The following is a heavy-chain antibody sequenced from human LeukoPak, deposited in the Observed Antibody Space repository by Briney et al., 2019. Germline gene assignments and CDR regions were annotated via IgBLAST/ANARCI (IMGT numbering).Heavy chain of an antibody. CDR3: AKGGYSSSWRVNYYYGMDV. D-gene: IGHD6-13*01. CDR1: GFTFDDYA. Sequence: PGGSLRLSRAASGFTFDDYAMHWVRQAPGKGLEWVSGISWNSGSIGYADSVKGRFTISRDNAKNSLYLQMNSLRAEDTALYYCAKGGYSSSWRVNYYYGMDVWGQGTTVTVSS. J-gene: IGHJ6*02. V-gene: IGHV3-9*01. CDR2: ISWNSGSI.